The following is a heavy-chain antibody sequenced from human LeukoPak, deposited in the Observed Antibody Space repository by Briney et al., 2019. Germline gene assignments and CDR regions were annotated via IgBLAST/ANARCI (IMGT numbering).Heavy chain of an antibody. CDR3: AREKPFYDSSGYYYPIAFDY. Sequence: GGSLRLSCAASGFTFSSYEMNWVRQAPGKGLEWVPYISSSGSTIYYADSVKGRFTISRDNAKNSLYLQMNSLRAEDTALYYCAREKPFYDSSGYYYPIAFDYWGQGTLVTVSS. CDR2: ISSSGSTI. J-gene: IGHJ4*02. V-gene: IGHV3-48*03. CDR1: GFTFSSYE. D-gene: IGHD3-22*01.